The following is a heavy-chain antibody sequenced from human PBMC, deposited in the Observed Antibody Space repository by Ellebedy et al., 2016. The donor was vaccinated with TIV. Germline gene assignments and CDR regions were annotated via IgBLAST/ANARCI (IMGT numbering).Heavy chain of an antibody. Sequence: GESLKISCAASGFTFSSYSMNWVRQAPGKGLEWVSSISSSSSYIYYADSVKGRFTISRDNSKNTLYLQMNSLRAEDTAVYYCARGGYSGSSHWYFDLWGRGTLVTVSS. CDR1: GFTFSSYS. V-gene: IGHV3-21*01. CDR3: ARGGYSGSSHWYFDL. D-gene: IGHD1-26*01. CDR2: ISSSSSYI. J-gene: IGHJ2*01.